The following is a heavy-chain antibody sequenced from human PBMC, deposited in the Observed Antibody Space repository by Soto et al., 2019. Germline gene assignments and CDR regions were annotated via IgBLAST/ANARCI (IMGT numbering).Heavy chain of an antibody. J-gene: IGHJ6*02. CDR3: VQDRDSNSWPSRDV. CDR1: GYTFSRNG. D-gene: IGHD3-22*01. V-gene: IGHV1-18*01. CDR2: ISPKSGNI. Sequence: QVHLVQSGAEVKKPGAAVNVSCKTSGYTFSRNGISWVRQAPGQGLEWMGWISPKSGNIKYAQKFQGRVIMTTDTSTSTAYMELRSLRSADTAVYYCVQDRDSNSWPSRDVWGRGTTVTVSS.